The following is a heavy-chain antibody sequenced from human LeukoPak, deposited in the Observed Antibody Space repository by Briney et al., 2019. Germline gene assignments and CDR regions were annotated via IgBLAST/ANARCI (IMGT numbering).Heavy chain of an antibody. CDR3: ANTMVRGSYNMDV. CDR2: ISNSGSST. CDR1: GLTVRSNY. Sequence: GGSLRLSCAASGLTVRSNYMSWVRQAPGKGLEWFSGISNSGSSTYSADSVKGRFTISRDNSKNTLYLQLSCLRAEDTAVYYCANTMVRGSYNMDVWGQGTTVTVSS. V-gene: IGHV3-23*01. D-gene: IGHD3-10*01. J-gene: IGHJ6*02.